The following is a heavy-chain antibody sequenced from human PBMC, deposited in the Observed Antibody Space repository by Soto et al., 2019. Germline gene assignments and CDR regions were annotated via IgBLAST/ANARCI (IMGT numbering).Heavy chain of an antibody. Sequence: SETLSLTCTFSGGSITSSNYYWGWIRQPPGKGLQWIGNVYYNGFTYYNPSLKSRVTISVDTSKNHFSLKLTSVTAADTAVYYCARQDDFWSGSNWFDPWGQGTLVTVSS. V-gene: IGHV4-39*01. CDR2: VYYNGFT. CDR3: ARQDDFWSGSNWFDP. J-gene: IGHJ5*02. D-gene: IGHD3-3*01. CDR1: GGSITSSNYY.